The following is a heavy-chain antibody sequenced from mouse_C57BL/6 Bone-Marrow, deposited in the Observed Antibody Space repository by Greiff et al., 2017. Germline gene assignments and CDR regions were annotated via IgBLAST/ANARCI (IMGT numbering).Heavy chain of an antibody. CDR3: TTYYGSGCDAMDY. V-gene: IGHV14-4*01. Sequence: VQLQQSGAELVRPGASVKLSCTASGFNIKDDYMHWVKQRPEQGLEWIGWIDPENGDTEYASKFQGKATITADTSSNPAYLQLSSLTSEDTAVYYCTTYYGSGCDAMDYGCQGTSVTVSS. CDR2: IDPENGDT. D-gene: IGHD1-1*01. CDR1: GFNIKDDY. J-gene: IGHJ4*01.